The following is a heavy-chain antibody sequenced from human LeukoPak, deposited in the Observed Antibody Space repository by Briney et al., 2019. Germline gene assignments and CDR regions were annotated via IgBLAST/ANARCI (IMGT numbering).Heavy chain of an antibody. V-gene: IGHV3-30*04. J-gene: IGHJ4*02. Sequence: GGSLRLSCAASGLTFSSYAMHWVRQAPGKGLEWVAVISYDGSNKYYADSVKGRFTISRDNSKNTLYLQMNSLRAEDTAVYYCARDQGVTTYFDYWGQGTLVTVSS. CDR3: ARDQGVTTYFDY. D-gene: IGHD4-17*01. CDR2: ISYDGSNK. CDR1: GLTFSSYA.